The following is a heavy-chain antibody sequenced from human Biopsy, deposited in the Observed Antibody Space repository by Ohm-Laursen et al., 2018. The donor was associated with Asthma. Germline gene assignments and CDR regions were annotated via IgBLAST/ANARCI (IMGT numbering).Heavy chain of an antibody. V-gene: IGHV3-9*01. D-gene: IGHD5/OR15-5a*01. CDR2: TTWNSGSR. Sequence: SLRLSCAASGFNFDDFAMHWVRQAPGKGLEWVAATTWNSGSRVYAVSVKGRFTVSRDNAQNSLYLHMNGLKPEDTAVYYCAKPLNTYNFYAYDVWGQGTTVVVSS. CDR3: AKPLNTYNFYAYDV. CDR1: GFNFDDFA. J-gene: IGHJ6*02.